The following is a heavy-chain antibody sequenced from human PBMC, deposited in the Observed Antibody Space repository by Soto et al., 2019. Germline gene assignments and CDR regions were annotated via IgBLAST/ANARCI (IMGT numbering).Heavy chain of an antibody. D-gene: IGHD6-6*01. Sequence: SETLSLTCADYGGSFSGYYLSWIRQPPGKGLQCIGEINHSGSTNYNPSLKSRVTISVDTSKNQFSLKLSSVTAADTVVYYCASAARGIAARAFDYWGQGTLITVYS. CDR3: ASAARGIAARAFDY. J-gene: IGHJ4*02. CDR1: GGSFSGYY. V-gene: IGHV4-34*01. CDR2: INHSGST.